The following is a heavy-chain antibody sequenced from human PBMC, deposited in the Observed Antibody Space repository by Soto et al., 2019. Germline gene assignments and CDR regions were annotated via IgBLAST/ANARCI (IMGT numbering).Heavy chain of an antibody. J-gene: IGHJ4*02. CDR1: GGSISSSTYY. CDR2: IYYSGST. Sequence: SETLSLTCTVSGGSISSSTYYWGWIRQPPGKGLEWIGNIYYSGSTYYTPSLKSRVTISVDTSKNQFSLKLNSVTAADTAVYYCATEPGDYYFGYWGQGTLVTVSS. V-gene: IGHV4-39*01. CDR3: ATEPGDYYFGY. D-gene: IGHD2-21*01.